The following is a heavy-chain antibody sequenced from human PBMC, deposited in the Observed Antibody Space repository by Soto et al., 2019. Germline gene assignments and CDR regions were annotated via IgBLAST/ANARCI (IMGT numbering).Heavy chain of an antibody. J-gene: IGHJ6*02. D-gene: IGHD5-18*01. CDR1: GGSITSGDYY. V-gene: IGHV4-30-4*01. CDR3: ARALIQLWPHYYYGMDV. CDR2: IYYSGST. Sequence: SETLSLACTVSGGSITSGDYYWSWIRQPPGKGLEWIGYIYYSGSTYHNPSLKSRVTISVDTSKNQFSLKLSSVTAADTAMYYCARALIQLWPHYYYGMDVWGQGTTVTVSS.